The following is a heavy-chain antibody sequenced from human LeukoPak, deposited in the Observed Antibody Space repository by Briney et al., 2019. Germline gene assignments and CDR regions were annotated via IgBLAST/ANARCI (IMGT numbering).Heavy chain of an antibody. CDR1: RFTFIRSG. J-gene: IGHJ3*02. CDR3: AAPRRGPHTLMDPRDAFDI. Sequence: GASVKVSCKASRFTFIRSGMQWVRQARGQRLEWIGWIVVGSGNTNYAQKFQERVTITRDMSTSTAYMELSSLRSEDTAVYYCAAPRRGPHTLMDPRDAFDIWGQGTMVTVSS. V-gene: IGHV1-58*02. D-gene: IGHD5-18*01. CDR2: IVVGSGNT.